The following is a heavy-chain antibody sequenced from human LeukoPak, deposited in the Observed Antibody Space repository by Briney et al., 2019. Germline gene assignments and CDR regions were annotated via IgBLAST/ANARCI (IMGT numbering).Heavy chain of an antibody. CDR1: GGSFSGYY. CDR3: ARTKVATLPSTDYYFGY. D-gene: IGHD5-12*01. J-gene: IGHJ4*02. V-gene: IGHV4-34*01. Sequence: SETLSLTCAVYGGSFSGYYWSWIRQPPGKGLGWIGEINHSGSTNYNPSLKSRVTISVDTSKNQFSLKLSSVTAADTAVYYCARTKVATLPSTDYYFGYWGQGTLVTVSS. CDR2: INHSGST.